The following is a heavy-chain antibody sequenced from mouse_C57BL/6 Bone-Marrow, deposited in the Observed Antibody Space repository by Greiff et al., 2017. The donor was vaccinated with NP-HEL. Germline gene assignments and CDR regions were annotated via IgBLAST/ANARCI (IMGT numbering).Heavy chain of an antibody. CDR1: GFTFSNYW. CDR3: TASYYGSSYVYAMDY. D-gene: IGHD1-1*01. CDR2: IRLKSDNYAT. Sequence: EVKLQESGGGLVQPGGSMKLSCVASGFTFSNYWMNWVRQSPEKGLEWVAQIRLKSDNYATHYAESVKGRFTISRDDSKSSVYLQMNNLRAEDTGIYYCTASYYGSSYVYAMDYWGQGTSVTVSS. J-gene: IGHJ4*01. V-gene: IGHV6-3*01.